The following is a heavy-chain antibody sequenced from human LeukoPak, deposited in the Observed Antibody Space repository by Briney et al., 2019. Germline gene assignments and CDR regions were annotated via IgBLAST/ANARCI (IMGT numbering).Heavy chain of an antibody. CDR1: GYTFTGYY. J-gene: IGHJ3*02. V-gene: IGHV1-2*02. CDR3: AKDPLIDNLGAFDI. CDR2: INPNSGGA. D-gene: IGHD2/OR15-2a*01. Sequence: GASVKVSCKASGYTFTGYYMHWVRQAPGQGLEWMGWINPNSGGANYAQKFQGRVTMTRDTSISTAYMELSRLRSDDTAVYYCAKDPLIDNLGAFDIWGQGTMVTVSS.